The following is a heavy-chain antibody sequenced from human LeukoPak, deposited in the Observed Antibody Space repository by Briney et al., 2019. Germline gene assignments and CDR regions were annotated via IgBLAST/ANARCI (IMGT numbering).Heavy chain of an antibody. V-gene: IGHV3-23*01. CDR1: GFTFSTYW. CDR2: ISGSGGST. CDR3: AKDPVGIAISNFDY. J-gene: IGHJ4*02. D-gene: IGHD6-13*01. Sequence: SGGSLRLSCAASGFTFSTYWMNWVRQAPGKGLEWVSAISGSGGSTYYADSVKGRFTISRDNSKNTLYLQMNSLRAEDTAVYYCAKDPVGIAISNFDYWGQGTLVTVSS.